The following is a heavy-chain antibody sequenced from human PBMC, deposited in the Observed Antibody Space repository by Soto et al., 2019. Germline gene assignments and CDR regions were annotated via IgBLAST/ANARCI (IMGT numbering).Heavy chain of an antibody. D-gene: IGHD3-9*01. Sequence: SETQSLTCTVSGGSVLSGSYYWSWIRQPPGNGLEWIWYIYYSGSTNYNPSLKSRVTISVDTSKNQFSLKLSSVTAADTAVYYCARDRAYYDILTGYVGFDPWGQGTLVTVSS. CDR3: ARDRAYYDILTGYVGFDP. CDR1: GGSVLSGSYY. V-gene: IGHV4-61*01. J-gene: IGHJ5*02. CDR2: IYYSGST.